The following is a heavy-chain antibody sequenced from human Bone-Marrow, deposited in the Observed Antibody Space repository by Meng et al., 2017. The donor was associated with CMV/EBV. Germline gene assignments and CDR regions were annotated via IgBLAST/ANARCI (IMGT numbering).Heavy chain of an antibody. V-gene: IGHV1-2*02. J-gene: IGHJ6*02. Sequence: ASVKVSCKASGDTFTSNYMHWVRQAPGQGLEWMGWINPNSGGTNYAQKSKGRVTMTRDTSISTAYMEQSRLRSDDTAVYYCARNRRTIFGVVMRVYYYYGMDVWGQGTTVTVSS. CDR1: GDTFTSNY. CDR2: INPNSGGT. D-gene: IGHD3-3*01. CDR3: ARNRRTIFGVVMRVYYYYGMDV.